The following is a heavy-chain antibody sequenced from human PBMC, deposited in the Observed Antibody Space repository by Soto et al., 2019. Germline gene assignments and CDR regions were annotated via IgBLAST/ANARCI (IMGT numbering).Heavy chain of an antibody. Sequence: PGGSLRLSCAASGFTFSSYAMSWVRQAPGKGLEWVSAISGSGGSTYYADSVKGRFTISRDNSKNTLYLQMNSLRAEDTAVYYCARDKREEQLQGRNGYSYVTYYYGMDVWGQGTTVTVSS. D-gene: IGHD5-18*01. V-gene: IGHV3-23*01. J-gene: IGHJ6*02. CDR1: GFTFSSYA. CDR2: ISGSGGST. CDR3: ARDKREEQLQGRNGYSYVTYYYGMDV.